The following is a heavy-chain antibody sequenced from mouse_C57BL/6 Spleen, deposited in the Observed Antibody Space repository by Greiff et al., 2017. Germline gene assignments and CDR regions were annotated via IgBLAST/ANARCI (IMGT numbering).Heavy chain of an antibody. D-gene: IGHD1-1*01. CDR1: GFNIKDDY. CDR2: IDPENGDT. CDR3: TTRYGSLDY. Sequence: VQLKESGAELVRPGASVKLSCTASGFNIKDDYMHWVKQRPEQGLEWIGWIDPENGDTEYASKFQGKATITADTSSNTAYLQLSSLTSEDTAVYYCTTRYGSLDYWGQGTTLTVSS. J-gene: IGHJ2*01. V-gene: IGHV14-4*01.